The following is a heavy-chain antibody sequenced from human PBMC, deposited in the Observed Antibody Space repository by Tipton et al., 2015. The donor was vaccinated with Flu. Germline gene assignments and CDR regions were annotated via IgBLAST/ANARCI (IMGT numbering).Heavy chain of an antibody. CDR2: INPNSGGT. J-gene: IGHJ3*02. V-gene: IGHV1-2*06. D-gene: IGHD3-22*01. Sequence: QLVQSGAEVKKPGASVKVSCKASGYTFTGYYMHWVRQAPGQGLEWMGRINPNSGGTNYAQKFQGRVTMTRDTSISTAYMELSRLRSGGTALYYCGVISMIVVVPPNDAFYISGQGAMVAVSS. CDR1: GYTFTGYY. CDR3: GVISMIVVVPPNDAFYI.